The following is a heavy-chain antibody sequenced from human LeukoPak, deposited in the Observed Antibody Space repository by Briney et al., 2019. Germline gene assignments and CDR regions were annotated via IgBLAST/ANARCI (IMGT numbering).Heavy chain of an antibody. CDR3: ARGYSSGSSYCYYYGMDV. CDR2: IIPIFGTA. Sequence: ASVKVSCKASGGTFSSYAISWVRQAPGQGLEWMGGIIPIFGTANYAQKFQGRVTITADESTSTAYMELSSLRSEDTAVYYCARGYSSGSSYCYYYGMDVWGQGTTVTVSS. D-gene: IGHD6-19*01. V-gene: IGHV1-69*13. CDR1: GGTFSSYA. J-gene: IGHJ6*02.